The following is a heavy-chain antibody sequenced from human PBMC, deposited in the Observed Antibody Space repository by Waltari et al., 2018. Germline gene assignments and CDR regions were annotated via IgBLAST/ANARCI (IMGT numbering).Heavy chain of an antibody. Sequence: EVQLVESGGGLVQPGGSLRLSCAASGFTFMDYWMHWVRQVPGKGLLWVSHVNSAGTGSSYADSVKGRFTISRDNARNILYLQMNSLTVEDTAVYYCARDTPGDGIDYWGQGTLVTVSP. CDR3: ARDTPGDGIDY. J-gene: IGHJ4*02. CDR2: VNSAGTGS. D-gene: IGHD2-21*01. V-gene: IGHV3-74*01. CDR1: GFTFMDYW.